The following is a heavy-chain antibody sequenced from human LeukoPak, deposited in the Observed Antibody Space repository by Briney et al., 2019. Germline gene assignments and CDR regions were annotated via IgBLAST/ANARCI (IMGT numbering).Heavy chain of an antibody. D-gene: IGHD6-13*01. Sequence: ASVKVSCKASGYTFTSYGISWVRQAPGQGLEWMGWISVYNGNTNYAQKLQGRVTMTTDTSTSTAYMELRSLRSDDTAVYYCARGSSWYRSFDWYFDLWGRGTLVTVSS. V-gene: IGHV1-18*01. CDR1: GYTFTSYG. J-gene: IGHJ2*01. CDR3: ARGSSWYRSFDWYFDL. CDR2: ISVYNGNT.